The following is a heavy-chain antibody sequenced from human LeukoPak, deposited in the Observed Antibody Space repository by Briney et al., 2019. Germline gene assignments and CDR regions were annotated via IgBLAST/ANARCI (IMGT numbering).Heavy chain of an antibody. Sequence: GGSLRLSCAASGFTFSTSAMYWVRQAPRTGLEWVAVVSYYGSNTYYADSVKGRFTISRDNFNNTLYLQMNGLRAEDTAEYYCARDKRRRFFDWLFIDYWGQGTLVTVSS. CDR1: GFTFSTSA. V-gene: IGHV3-30*04. J-gene: IGHJ4*02. CDR2: VSYYGSNT. CDR3: ARDKRRRFFDWLFIDY. D-gene: IGHD3-9*01.